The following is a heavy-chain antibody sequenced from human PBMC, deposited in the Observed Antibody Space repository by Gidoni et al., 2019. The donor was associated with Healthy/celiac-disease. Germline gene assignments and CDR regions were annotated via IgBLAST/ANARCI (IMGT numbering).Heavy chain of an antibody. D-gene: IGHD5-18*01. CDR2: IYYSGST. Sequence: QVQLQESGPGLVKPSETLSLTCTVSGGSISRYYWSWIRQPPGKGLEWIGYIYYSGSTNYNPSLKSRVTISVDTSKNQFSLKLSSVTAADTAVYYCARDHSVDTAMSYWFDPWGQGTLVTVSS. CDR1: GGSISRYY. CDR3: ARDHSVDTAMSYWFDP. V-gene: IGHV4-59*01. J-gene: IGHJ5*02.